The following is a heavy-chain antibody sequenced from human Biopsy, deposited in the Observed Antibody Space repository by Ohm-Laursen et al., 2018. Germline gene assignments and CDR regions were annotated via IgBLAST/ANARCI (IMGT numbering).Heavy chain of an antibody. Sequence: LQTLSLTCTVSGVSINGGRYYWNWIRHHPGKGLEWIGNIFYSANTYYNPSLKSRVTISVDTSKNQFSLKLSSVTAADTAVYYCARLGSGDYFPTFFDFWGQGALVTVSS. CDR3: ARLGSGDYFPTFFDF. CDR1: GVSINGGRYY. J-gene: IGHJ4*02. CDR2: IFYSANT. D-gene: IGHD5-12*01. V-gene: IGHV4-31*03.